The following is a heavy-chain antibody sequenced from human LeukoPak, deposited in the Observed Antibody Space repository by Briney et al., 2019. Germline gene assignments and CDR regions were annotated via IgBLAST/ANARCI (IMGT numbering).Heavy chain of an antibody. Sequence: ASVKVSCKASGYTFTSYGIRWVRQAPGQGLEWMGWISAYNGNTNYAQKLQGRVTMTTDTSTSTAYMELRSLRSDDTAVYYCSRCRVGYYYMDVWGKGTTVTVSS. D-gene: IGHD5-24*01. J-gene: IGHJ6*03. CDR3: SRCRVGYYYMDV. CDR2: ISAYNGNT. V-gene: IGHV1-18*01. CDR1: GYTFTSYG.